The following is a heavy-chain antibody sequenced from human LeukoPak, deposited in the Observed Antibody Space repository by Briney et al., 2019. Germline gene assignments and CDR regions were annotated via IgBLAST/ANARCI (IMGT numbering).Heavy chain of an antibody. D-gene: IGHD3-22*01. CDR2: INPNSGGT. Sequence: GASVKVSCKASGYTFTGYYMHWVRQAPGQGLEWMGWINPNSGGTNYAQKFQGRVTMTRDTSISTAYMELSRLRSDDTAVYYCARGEYYYDSSGYYRVWGQGTLVTVSS. J-gene: IGHJ4*02. V-gene: IGHV1-2*02. CDR1: GYTFTGYY. CDR3: ARGEYYYDSSGYYRV.